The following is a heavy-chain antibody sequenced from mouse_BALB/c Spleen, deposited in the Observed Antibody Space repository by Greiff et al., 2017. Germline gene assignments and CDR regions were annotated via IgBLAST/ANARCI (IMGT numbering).Heavy chain of an antibody. CDR3: ARGGGIATVVGAMDY. Sequence: EVMLVESGGGLVKPGGSLKLSCAASGFTFSSYAMSWVRQTPEKRLEWVASISSGGSTYYPDSVKGRFTISRDNARNILYLQMSSLRSEDTAMYYCARGGGIATVVGAMDYWGQGTSVTVSS. V-gene: IGHV5-6-5*01. CDR2: ISSGGST. J-gene: IGHJ4*01. D-gene: IGHD1-1*01. CDR1: GFTFSSYA.